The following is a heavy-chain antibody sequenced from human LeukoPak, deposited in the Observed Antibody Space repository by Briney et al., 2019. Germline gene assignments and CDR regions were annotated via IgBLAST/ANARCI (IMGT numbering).Heavy chain of an antibody. D-gene: IGHD1-1*01. Sequence: QPGGSLRLSCAASGFIFSNDAMHWVRQAPGKGLEWVAFIWFDGSNKHCADSVKGRFTISRDNSEDTLYLQMNSLRAEDTAVYYCVRDPSGSGFAFDSWGQGALVTVSS. V-gene: IGHV3-33*01. CDR3: VRDPSGSGFAFDS. CDR2: IWFDGSNK. J-gene: IGHJ4*02. CDR1: GFIFSNDA.